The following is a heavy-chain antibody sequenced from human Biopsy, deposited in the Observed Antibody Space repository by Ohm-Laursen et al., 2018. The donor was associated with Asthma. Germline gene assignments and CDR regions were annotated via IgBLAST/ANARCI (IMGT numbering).Heavy chain of an antibody. J-gene: IGHJ4*02. CDR1: GFSFSDYY. D-gene: IGHD3-22*01. Sequence: GSLRLSCAASGFSFSDYYMTWMRQAPGKGPEWVSVIYSGGTSHTADSVRGRFTISRDYSKNTLYLQMHSLRAEDTAVYYCARGDSSNWSHYYFDYWGQGTLVTVSS. CDR3: ARGDSSNWSHYYFDY. CDR2: IYSGGTS. V-gene: IGHV3-53*01.